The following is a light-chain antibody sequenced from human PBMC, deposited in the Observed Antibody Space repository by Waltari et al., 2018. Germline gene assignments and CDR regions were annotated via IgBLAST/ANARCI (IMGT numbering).Light chain of an antibody. J-gene: IGKJ4*02. Sequence: EIVLKQSPATLSLSPGERAPLSCRASQSVRNYLAWYQQKPGQAPRLLIYDASDRATGIPARFSGSGSGTDFTLTISSLEPEDFAVYYCQQRNSWPLTFGGGTKVEIK. V-gene: IGKV3-11*01. CDR2: DAS. CDR3: QQRNSWPLT. CDR1: QSVRNY.